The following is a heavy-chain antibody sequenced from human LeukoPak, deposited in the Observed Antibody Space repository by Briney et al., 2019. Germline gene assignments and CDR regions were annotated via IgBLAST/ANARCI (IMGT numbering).Heavy chain of an antibody. D-gene: IGHD3-3*01. CDR1: GGSFSGYY. CDR3: ARVQGFLQWLLYYFDY. V-gene: IGHV4-34*01. J-gene: IGHJ4*02. CDR2: INHSGST. Sequence: PSETLSLTCAVYGGSFSGYYWSWIRQPPGKGLEWIGEINHSGSTNYNPSLKSRVTISVDTSKNQFSLKLSSVTAADTAVYYCARVQGFLQWLLYYFDYWGQGTLVTVSS.